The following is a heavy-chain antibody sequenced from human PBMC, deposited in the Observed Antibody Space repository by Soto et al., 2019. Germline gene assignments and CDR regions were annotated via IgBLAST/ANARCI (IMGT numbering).Heavy chain of an antibody. CDR3: AKSFTQSNVWRAYRHKTHFDY. CDR1: GFTLSNYG. V-gene: IGHV3-23*01. J-gene: IGHJ4*02. Sequence: EVRLLESGGGLVQPGGSLRLSCEGSGFTLSNYGMDWVRQAPGKGLEWISFISGAGDTTYYADSVKGRCIISRDNSKNTLYLQRNSLRAEDTAIYYCAKSFTQSNVWRAYRHKTHFDYWGQGALVTVTS. D-gene: IGHD3-16*02. CDR2: ISGAGDTT.